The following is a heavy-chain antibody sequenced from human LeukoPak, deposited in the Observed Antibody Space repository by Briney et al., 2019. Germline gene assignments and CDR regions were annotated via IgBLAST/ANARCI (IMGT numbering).Heavy chain of an antibody. CDR3: ARGSRCSGGSCYAYYYYYMDI. J-gene: IGHJ6*03. Sequence: SETLSLTCTVSGGSISSHYWSWIRQPPGKGLEWIGYIYYSGSTNYNPSLKSRVTISVDTSKNQFSLKLSSVTAADTAVYYCARGSRCSGGSCYAYYYYYMDIWGKGTTVTVSS. CDR2: IYYSGST. V-gene: IGHV4-59*11. CDR1: GGSISSHY. D-gene: IGHD2-15*01.